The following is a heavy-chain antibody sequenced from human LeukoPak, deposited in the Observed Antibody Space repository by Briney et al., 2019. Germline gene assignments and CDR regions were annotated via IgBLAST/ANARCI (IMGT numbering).Heavy chain of an antibody. Sequence: GGSLRLSCAASGFTFSSYEMNWVRQAPGKGLEWVSYVSSSGTTIYYTDSVKGRFTVSRDNAKNSLYLQMNSLRAEDTAIYYCARQLASGFDPWGQGTLVTVSS. CDR1: GFTFSSYE. V-gene: IGHV3-48*03. D-gene: IGHD1-1*01. CDR2: VSSSGTTI. CDR3: ARQLASGFDP. J-gene: IGHJ5*02.